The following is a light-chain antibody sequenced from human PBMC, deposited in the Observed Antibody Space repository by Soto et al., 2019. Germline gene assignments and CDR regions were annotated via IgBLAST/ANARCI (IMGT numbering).Light chain of an antibody. V-gene: IGKV3-20*01. Sequence: EIVLTQSPGTLSLSPGERATLSCRASQSVSSYLAWYQQKPGQAPRLLIYGASSRDSGVPDRFSGSGSGTDFTLTISRLEPEDLAIYYCQQYSSLWTFGQGTKVDIK. CDR1: QSVSSY. CDR2: GAS. J-gene: IGKJ1*01. CDR3: QQYSSLWT.